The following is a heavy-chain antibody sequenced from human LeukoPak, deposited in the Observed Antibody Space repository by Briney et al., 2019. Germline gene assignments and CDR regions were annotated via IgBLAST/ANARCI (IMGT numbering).Heavy chain of an antibody. CDR1: GFTFSSYW. Sequence: GGSLRLSCAASGFTFSSYWMHWVRQAPGKGLVWVSRINSAGSSTSYADSVKGRFTISRDNAKNTLYLQMNSLRAEDTAVYYCARDPSSWYYYYMDVWGKGTTVTVSS. CDR2: INSAGSST. CDR3: ARDPSSWYYYYMDV. J-gene: IGHJ6*03. D-gene: IGHD6-13*01. V-gene: IGHV3-74*01.